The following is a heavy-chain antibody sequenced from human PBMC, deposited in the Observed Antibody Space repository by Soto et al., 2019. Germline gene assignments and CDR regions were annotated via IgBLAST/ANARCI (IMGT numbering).Heavy chain of an antibody. V-gene: IGHV3-72*01. D-gene: IGHD6-19*01. Sequence: EVQLVESGGGLVQPGGSLRLSCAASGLIFSDYHIDWVRQAPGKGLEWVGRIRRKANSYTTEYAASVKGRFTISREDSKNSLYLQMNSLKSEDTAVYYCAMLGGWSGGSSGMDVWGQGTTVTVSS. J-gene: IGHJ6*02. CDR3: AMLGGWSGGSSGMDV. CDR1: GLIFSDYH. CDR2: IRRKANSYTT.